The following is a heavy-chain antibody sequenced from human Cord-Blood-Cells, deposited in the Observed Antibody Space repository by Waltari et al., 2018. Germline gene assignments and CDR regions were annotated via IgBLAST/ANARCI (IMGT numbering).Heavy chain of an antibody. CDR3: ARAYYDSSGYDY. V-gene: IGHV3-48*03. CDR2: ISSSGSTI. D-gene: IGHD3-22*01. CDR1: GFTFSRYE. Sequence: EVQLVESGGGLVQPGGSLRLSCAASGFTFSRYEMNWVRQAPGKGLERVSYISSSGSTIYYADSVKGRFTISRDNAKNALYLQMNSLRAEDTAVYYCARAYYDSSGYDYWGQGTLVTVSS. J-gene: IGHJ4*02.